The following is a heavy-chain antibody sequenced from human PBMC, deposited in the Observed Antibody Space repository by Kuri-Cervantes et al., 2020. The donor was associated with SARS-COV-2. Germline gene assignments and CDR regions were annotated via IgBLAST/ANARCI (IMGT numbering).Heavy chain of an antibody. CDR2: ISGSGGST. CDR3: AKDSSGWLGSLNDY. D-gene: IGHD6-19*01. J-gene: IGHJ4*02. Sequence: GESLKISCAASGFTFSSYAMSWVRQAPGKGLEWVPAISGSGGSTYYADSVKGRFTISRDNSKNTLYLQMNSLRAEDTAVYYCAKDSSGWLGSLNDYWGQGTLVTVSS. CDR1: GFTFSSYA. V-gene: IGHV3-23*01.